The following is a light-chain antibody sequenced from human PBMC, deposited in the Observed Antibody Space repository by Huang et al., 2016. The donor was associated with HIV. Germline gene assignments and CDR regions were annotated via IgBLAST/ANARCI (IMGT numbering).Light chain of an antibody. CDR2: WAS. Sequence: DILMTQSPDSLALSLGERATINCKSSQSVLYSSNNMNYLAWYQQKPGQPPKLLIYWASTRESGVPDRCSGGGSGTDFTLTISSLQAEDVAVYYCQQYYNTPSFGQGTRVEIK. J-gene: IGKJ1*01. CDR3: QQYYNTPS. CDR1: QSVLYSSNNMNY. V-gene: IGKV4-1*01.